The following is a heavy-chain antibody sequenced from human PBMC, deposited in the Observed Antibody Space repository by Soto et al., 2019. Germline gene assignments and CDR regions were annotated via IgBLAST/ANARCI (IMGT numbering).Heavy chain of an antibody. CDR3: ARGNHRWLQLWYFDL. J-gene: IGHJ2*01. CDR2: IIPIFGTA. D-gene: IGHD5-12*01. V-gene: IGHV1-69*12. CDR1: GSTFSSYT. Sequence: QVQLVQSGAEVKKPGSSVTVSCKASGSTFSSYTISWVRQAPGQRLEWMGGIIPIFGTANYAQKFQGRVTITADESTSTAYMELSSLRSEDTAVYYCARGNHRWLQLWYFDLWGRGTLVTVSS.